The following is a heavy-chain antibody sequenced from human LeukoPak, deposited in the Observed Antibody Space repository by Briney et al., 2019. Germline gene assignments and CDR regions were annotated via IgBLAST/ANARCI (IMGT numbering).Heavy chain of an antibody. D-gene: IGHD6-6*01. CDR3: ARQYSSSSEAYFDY. Sequence: SETLSLTCTVSGGSISSSSYYWGWFRQPPGKGLEWIGSIYYSSSTYYSPSLKSRVTISVDTSKNQFSLKLTSVTAADTAVYYCARQYSSSSEAYFDYWGQGTLVTVSS. CDR2: IYYSSST. J-gene: IGHJ4*02. V-gene: IGHV4-39*01. CDR1: GGSISSSSYY.